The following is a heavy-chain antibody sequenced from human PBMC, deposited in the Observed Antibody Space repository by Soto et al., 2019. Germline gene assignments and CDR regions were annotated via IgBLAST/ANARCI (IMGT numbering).Heavy chain of an antibody. CDR2: ISPIFGSA. CDR1: GGAFSRNA. J-gene: IGHJ5*02. Sequence: VASVKVSCKAFGGAFSRNAISWMRQAPGQGLEWIGTISPIFGSAAYAQRFQGRVTITADVPTNTADMELTSLRSEDTAIYYCARDTSDYDSNWFDPWGRGTQVTVSS. D-gene: IGHD5-12*01. CDR3: ARDTSDYDSNWFDP. V-gene: IGHV1-69*13.